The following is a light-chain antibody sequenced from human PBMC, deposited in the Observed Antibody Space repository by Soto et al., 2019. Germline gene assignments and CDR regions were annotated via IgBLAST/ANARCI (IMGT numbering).Light chain of an antibody. CDR1: QILLYNNTYNY. V-gene: IGKV2-28*01. Sequence: IVMTHSPLTLPVTPGDPASISCISNQILLYNNTYNYLDWYVQKPGQSPQLLIYFCSNRAPGVPDRFSGSGSGTDFTLKINRVEAEDVGTYYCMQALQSLTFGQGTRLEIK. CDR2: FCS. J-gene: IGKJ5*01. CDR3: MQALQSLT.